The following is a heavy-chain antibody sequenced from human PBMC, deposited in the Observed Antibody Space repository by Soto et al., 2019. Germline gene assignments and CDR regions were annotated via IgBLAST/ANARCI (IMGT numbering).Heavy chain of an antibody. CDR3: AKLEYYDILTGLLPGMDV. CDR1: GFTFSSYA. CDR2: ISGSGGST. J-gene: IGHJ6*02. Sequence: PGGSLRLSCAASGFTFSSYAMSWVRQAPGKGLEWVSAISGSGGSTYYADSVKGRFTISRDNSKNTLYLQMNSLRAEDTAVYYCAKLEYYDILTGLLPGMDVWGQGTTGTVSS. D-gene: IGHD3-9*01. V-gene: IGHV3-23*01.